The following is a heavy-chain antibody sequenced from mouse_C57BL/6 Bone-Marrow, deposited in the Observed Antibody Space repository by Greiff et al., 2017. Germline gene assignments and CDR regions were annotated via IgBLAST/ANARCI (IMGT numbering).Heavy chain of an antibody. CDR2: ILPGSGST. J-gene: IGHJ2*01. CDR1: GYTFTGYW. CDR3: ARGPY. Sequence: VQLQQSGAELMKPGASVKLSCKATGYTFTGYWIEWVKQRPGHGLEWIGEILPGSGSTNYTEKFKGKATFTADTSSNTAYMQLSSLTTEDSAIYYCARGPYWGQGTTLTVSS. V-gene: IGHV1-9*01.